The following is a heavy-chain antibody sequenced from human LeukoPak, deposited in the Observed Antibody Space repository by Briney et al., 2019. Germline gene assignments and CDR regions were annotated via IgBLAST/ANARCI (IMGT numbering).Heavy chain of an antibody. V-gene: IGHV4-34*01. Sequence: PSETLSLTCAVYGGSFSGYYWSWIRQPPGKGLEWNGEINHSGSTNYNPSLKSRVTISVDTSKNQFSLKLSSVTAADTAVYYCARHRNDDSWSGLGAFDIWGHGTMVTVSS. CDR1: GGSFSGYY. D-gene: IGHD3-3*01. CDR3: ARHRNDDSWSGLGAFDI. J-gene: IGHJ3*02. CDR2: INHSGST.